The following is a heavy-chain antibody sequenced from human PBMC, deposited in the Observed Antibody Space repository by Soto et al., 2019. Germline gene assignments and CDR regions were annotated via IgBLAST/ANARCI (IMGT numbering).Heavy chain of an antibody. Sequence: GGSLRLSCAASGFTFSSYGMHWVRQAPGKGLEWVAVISYDGSNKYYADSVKGRFTISRDNSKNTLYLQMNSLRAEDTAVYYCAKSTLSYSSGWYYFDYWGQGTLVTVSS. D-gene: IGHD6-19*01. CDR1: GFTFSSYG. J-gene: IGHJ4*02. V-gene: IGHV3-30*18. CDR2: ISYDGSNK. CDR3: AKSTLSYSSGWYYFDY.